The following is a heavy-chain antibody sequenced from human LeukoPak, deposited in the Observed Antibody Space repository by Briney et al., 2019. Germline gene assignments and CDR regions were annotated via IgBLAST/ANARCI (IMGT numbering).Heavy chain of an antibody. CDR3: ARFSYYYDSSGYYNLDY. D-gene: IGHD3-22*01. CDR2: LGIAGDT. J-gene: IGHJ4*02. V-gene: IGHV3-13*01. Sequence: GGSLRLSCAASGFTVSSYAMHWVRQPIGKGLEWVSALGIAGDTFYPGSVKGRFTISRDNAKNSLYLQMNSLRAEDTAVYYCARFSYYYDSSGYYNLDYWGQGTLVTVSS. CDR1: GFTVSSYA.